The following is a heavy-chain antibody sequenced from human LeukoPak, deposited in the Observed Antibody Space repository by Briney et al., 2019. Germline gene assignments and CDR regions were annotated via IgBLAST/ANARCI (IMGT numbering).Heavy chain of an antibody. Sequence: GGSLRLSCEVSGFTFTDYWMNWVRQAQGKGPEWVASIRQDGSEKTYVYSVKGRFTISRDNTKNSLSLQLNGQRAEDTAVYYCARDGTAAGLYFDLWGQGTLVTVSS. CDR3: ARDGTAAGLYFDL. D-gene: IGHD6-13*01. CDR1: GFTFTDYW. J-gene: IGHJ4*01. V-gene: IGHV3-7*01. CDR2: IRQDGSEK.